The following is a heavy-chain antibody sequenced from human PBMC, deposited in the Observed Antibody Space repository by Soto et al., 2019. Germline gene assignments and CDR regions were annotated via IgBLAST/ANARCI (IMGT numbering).Heavy chain of an antibody. CDR1: GYTFTAYA. CDR2: INPANGNT. V-gene: IGHV1-3*05. Sequence: QVQLAQSGAEERKPGASVKVSCEATGYTFTAYAMHWVRQAPGQRLEWMGWINPANGNTKYSPKFQGRLTGTSDTSANTVYMELNSLTSEDTAMYYCTRSAISPYGGLIGPFDYRAQGNLVTVSS. CDR3: TRSAISPYGGLIGPFDY. J-gene: IGHJ4*02. D-gene: IGHD3-16*02.